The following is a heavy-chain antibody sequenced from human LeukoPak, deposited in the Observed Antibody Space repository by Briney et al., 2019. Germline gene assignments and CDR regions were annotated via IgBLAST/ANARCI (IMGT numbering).Heavy chain of an antibody. CDR2: IWYDGSNK. Sequence: GGSLRLSCAASGFTFSSYGMHWVRQAPGKGLGWVAVIWYDGSNKYYADSVKGRFTISRDNSKNTLYLQMNSLRAEDTAVYYCANDRTYYDSSGYPTNAFDIWGQGTMVTVSS. D-gene: IGHD3-22*01. V-gene: IGHV3-33*06. J-gene: IGHJ3*02. CDR3: ANDRTYYDSSGYPTNAFDI. CDR1: GFTFSSYG.